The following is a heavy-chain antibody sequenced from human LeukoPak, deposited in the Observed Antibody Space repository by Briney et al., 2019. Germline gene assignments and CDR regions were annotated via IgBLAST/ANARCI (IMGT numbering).Heavy chain of an antibody. CDR2: IHYSGST. J-gene: IGHJ4*02. Sequence: ETLSLTCSVSGGSISSSSYYWGWIRQPPGKGLEWIGSIHYSGSTYYNPSLKSRVTISVDTSKNQFSLKLSSVTAADTAVYYCARLRKYYDSSGYYYAYYFDYWGQGTLVTVSS. V-gene: IGHV4-39*01. CDR1: GGSISSSSYY. CDR3: ARLRKYYDSSGYYYAYYFDY. D-gene: IGHD3-22*01.